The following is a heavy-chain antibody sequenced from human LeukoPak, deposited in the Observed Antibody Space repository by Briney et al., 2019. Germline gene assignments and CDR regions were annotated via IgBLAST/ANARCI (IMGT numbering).Heavy chain of an antibody. CDR2: IWYDGSNK. CDR3: ARDGHIQLHYFDY. V-gene: IGHV3-33*01. CDR1: GFTFSNYG. Sequence: GGSLRLSCAASGFTFSNYGMHWVRQAPGKGLEWVAIIWYDGSNKYYADSVKGRFTISRDNSKNTLYLQMNSLRAEDTAVYYCARDGHIQLHYFDYWGQGTLVTVSS. J-gene: IGHJ4*02. D-gene: IGHD5-18*01.